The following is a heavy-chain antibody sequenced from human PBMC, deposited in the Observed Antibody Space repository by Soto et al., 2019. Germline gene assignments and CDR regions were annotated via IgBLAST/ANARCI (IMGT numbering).Heavy chain of an antibody. J-gene: IGHJ4*02. V-gene: IGHV3-33*01. D-gene: IGHD3-9*01. CDR2: IWYDGSNK. CDR3: ARGSGDILTGYYHDY. Sequence: QVQLVESGGGVVQPGRSLRLSCAASGFTFSSYGMHWVRQAPGKGLEWVAVIWYDGSNKYYADSVKGRFTISRDNSKNTLYLQMNSLRAEDTAVYYCARGSGDILTGYYHDYWGQGTLVTVSS. CDR1: GFTFSSYG.